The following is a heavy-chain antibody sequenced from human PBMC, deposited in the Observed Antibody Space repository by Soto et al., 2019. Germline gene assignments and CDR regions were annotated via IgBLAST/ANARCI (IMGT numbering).Heavy chain of an antibody. D-gene: IGHD3-3*01. J-gene: IGHJ4*02. CDR1: GYSIRSGYY. Sequence: SETLSLTCDVSGYSIRSGYYWGWIRQPPGKGLEWIGSFSYFGATSLNQSLRSRVTISGDSSTNQFSLKLSSVTAADTAVYYCAGIRFLEWLTPPLGPFDYWGQGTLVTVSS. CDR3: AGIRFLEWLTPPLGPFDY. CDR2: FSYFGAT. V-gene: IGHV4-38-2*01.